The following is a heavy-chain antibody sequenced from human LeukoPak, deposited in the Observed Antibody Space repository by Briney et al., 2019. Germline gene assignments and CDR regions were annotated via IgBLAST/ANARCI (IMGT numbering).Heavy chain of an antibody. J-gene: IGHJ4*02. CDR1: GFTFNNNA. Sequence: PGGSLRLSCVVSGFTFNNNAMSWVRQAPGKGLEWVSAISNSSGSTYYADSVKGRFTISRDKSKNMVYLQMSSLRAGDTAVYYCAKASPYYDILTGYYYYFDDWGQGTLVTVSS. CDR3: AKASPYYDILTGYYYYFDD. D-gene: IGHD3-9*01. CDR2: ISNSSGST. V-gene: IGHV3-23*01.